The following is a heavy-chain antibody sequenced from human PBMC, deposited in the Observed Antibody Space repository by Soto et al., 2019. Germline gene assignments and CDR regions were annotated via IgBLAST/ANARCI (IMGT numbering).Heavy chain of an antibody. J-gene: IGHJ4*02. CDR1: GGSISSTNW. CDR2: LYHNGTT. D-gene: IGHD2-2*02. CDR3: PSDRSDPICTSPACYTGTYFDY. V-gene: IGHV4-4*02. Sequence: QVHLKESGPGLVKPSGTLSLTCAVSGGSISSTNWWSWVRQPPGEGLEWIGELYHNGTTNYNPSLKSPATISADRSTSQSPPKLYSVTAAATAIYLCPSDRSDPICTSPACYTGTYFDYWGQGTLVTVSS.